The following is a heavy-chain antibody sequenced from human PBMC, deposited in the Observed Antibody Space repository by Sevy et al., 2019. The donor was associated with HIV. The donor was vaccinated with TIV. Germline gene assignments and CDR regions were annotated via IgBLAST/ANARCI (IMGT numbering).Heavy chain of an antibody. D-gene: IGHD2-2*01. J-gene: IGHJ6*02. Sequence: GGSLRLSCAASEFIFSDYAMNWVRQTPGKGLEWVSSINGKGRSTHYADSVEGRFTISRDNSKNTLYPQMNSLRAEDTAVYYCAKTINSGGGAVPAANYYYYGMDVWGQGTTVTVSS. V-gene: IGHV3-23*01. CDR1: EFIFSDYA. CDR3: AKTINSGGGAVPAANYYYYGMDV. CDR2: INGKGRST.